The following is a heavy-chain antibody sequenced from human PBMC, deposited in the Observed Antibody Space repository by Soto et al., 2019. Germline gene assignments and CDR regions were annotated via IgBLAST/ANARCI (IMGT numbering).Heavy chain of an antibody. CDR3: ATLWFGEFPDYYYMDV. V-gene: IGHV3-23*01. Sequence: GGSLRLSCAASGFTFSSYAMSWVRQAPGKGLEWVSAISGSGGSTYYADSVKGRFTISRDNSKNTLYLQMNSLRAEDTAVYYCATLWFGEFPDYYYMDVWGKGTTVTVSS. CDR2: ISGSGGST. D-gene: IGHD3-10*01. J-gene: IGHJ6*03. CDR1: GFTFSSYA.